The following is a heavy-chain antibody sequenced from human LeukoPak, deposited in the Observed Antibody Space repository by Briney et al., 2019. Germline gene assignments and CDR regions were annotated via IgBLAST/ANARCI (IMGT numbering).Heavy chain of an antibody. V-gene: IGHV4-59*01. CDR1: AGSISFYY. CDR2: IYYSGST. Sequence: SETLSLTCTVSAGSISFYYWNWIRQPPGKGLEWIGYIYYSGSTNYNPSLKSRVTISVDTSKNQFSLKLSSVTAADTAVFYCARGSRQDTLDAFDIWGQGIMVTVSS. D-gene: IGHD6-13*01. J-gene: IGHJ3*02. CDR3: ARGSRQDTLDAFDI.